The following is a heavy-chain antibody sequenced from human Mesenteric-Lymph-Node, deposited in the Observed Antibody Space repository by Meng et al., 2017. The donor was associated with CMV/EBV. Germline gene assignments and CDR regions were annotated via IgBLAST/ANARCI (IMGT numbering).Heavy chain of an antibody. V-gene: IGHV3-23*03. J-gene: IGHJ3*02. CDR2: IYSGGTST. D-gene: IGHD1-26*01. Sequence: GESLKISCAASGFTFSNHAMSWVRQAPGKGLEWVSLIYSGGTSTYYTDSVKGRFTISRDNSKNTLYLQMNSLRAEDTAVYFCAKRRVGWEPDAFDIWGRGTMVTVSS. CDR1: GFTFSNHA. CDR3: AKRRVGWEPDAFDI.